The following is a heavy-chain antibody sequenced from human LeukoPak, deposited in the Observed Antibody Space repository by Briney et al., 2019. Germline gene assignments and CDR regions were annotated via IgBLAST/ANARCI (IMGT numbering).Heavy chain of an antibody. J-gene: IGHJ6*02. CDR1: GYSFTGYY. V-gene: IGHV1-2*02. D-gene: IGHD3-10*02. CDR2: INSISAGT. Sequence: GASVKVSCKASGYSFTGYYIHWVRQAPGQGLEWMGWINSISAGTQYAQKFQGRVTMTSDTSISTAYMELSRLRSDDTGVYYCATNPYVTFYSMDVWGRGTTVTVSS. CDR3: ATNPYVTFYSMDV.